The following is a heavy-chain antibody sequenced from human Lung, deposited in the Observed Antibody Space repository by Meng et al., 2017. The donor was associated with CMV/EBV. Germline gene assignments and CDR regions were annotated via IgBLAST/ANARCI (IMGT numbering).Heavy chain of an antibody. J-gene: IGHJ4*02. CDR1: GGSISISTW. Sequence: QMQRQCQGPGRGKPSGTRALTCAVSGGSISISTWWSWVRQPPGKGLEWIGEIYHSGGTNYNPSLRGRVTISLDKSKNQFSLTLRSVTAADTAVYYCARDPYATGWAGWGQGTLVTVSS. D-gene: IGHD6-19*01. V-gene: IGHV4-4*02. CDR3: ARDPYATGWAG. CDR2: IYHSGGT.